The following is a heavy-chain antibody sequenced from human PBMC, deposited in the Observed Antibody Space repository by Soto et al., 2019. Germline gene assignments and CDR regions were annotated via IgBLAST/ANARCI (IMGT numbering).Heavy chain of an antibody. J-gene: IGHJ6*02. Sequence: QVQLVQSGDEVKKPGASVKVSCKASGYIFVNYGIAWVRQSARQGLGWMGWISPYTGNTHSASKVQGRLTMTTDTSTSTAYMDLGSLTSDDTAVYYCVMVDNYVTPTPQDVWGQGTTVTVSS. CDR3: VMVDNYVTPTPQDV. CDR1: GYIFVNYG. V-gene: IGHV1-18*01. CDR2: ISPYTGNT. D-gene: IGHD3-16*01.